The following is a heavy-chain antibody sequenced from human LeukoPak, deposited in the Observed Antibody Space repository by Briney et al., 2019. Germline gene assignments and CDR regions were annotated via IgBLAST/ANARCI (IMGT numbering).Heavy chain of an antibody. Sequence: ASVKVSCKASGYTFTSYYMHWVRQSPGQGLEWMGTINPSGGSTSYAQKFQGRVTMTRDMSTSTVYMELSSLRSEDTAVYYCARGRYDSSGYSALFDYWGQGTLVTVSS. CDR1: GYTFTSYY. CDR2: INPSGGST. V-gene: IGHV1-46*01. CDR3: ARGRYDSSGYSALFDY. J-gene: IGHJ4*02. D-gene: IGHD3-22*01.